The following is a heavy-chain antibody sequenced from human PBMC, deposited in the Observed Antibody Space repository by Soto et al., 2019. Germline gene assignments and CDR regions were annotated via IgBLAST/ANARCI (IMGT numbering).Heavy chain of an antibody. D-gene: IGHD3-9*01. CDR2: ISSSGGDT. V-gene: IGHV3-23*01. CDR1: GVTFSNYA. Sequence: EVQMLASGGGLVQPGGALRLSCEASGVTFSNYAITWVRQAPGKGVEWVSSISSSGGDTYFADSVKGRFPISRDNSKRTVYLQLDSLRAEDTAEYYSARGLVPQYYFDYWGQGTLVAVSS. J-gene: IGHJ4*02. CDR3: ARGLVPQYYFDY.